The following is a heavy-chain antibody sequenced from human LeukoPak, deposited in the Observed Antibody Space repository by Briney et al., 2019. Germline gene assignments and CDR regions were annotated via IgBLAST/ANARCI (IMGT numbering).Heavy chain of an antibody. CDR2: ISVYNDNT. J-gene: IGHJ3*02. Sequence: ASVKVSCKAFGYTFSGYGVSWVRQVPGQGLEWMGWISVYNDNTNYAQNLQGRVTMTTDTSTSTAYMELRSLRSDDTAVYYCARDVASYRRHDALDMWGQGTVVTVSS. CDR1: GYTFSGYG. D-gene: IGHD1-26*01. CDR3: ARDVASYRRHDALDM. V-gene: IGHV1-18*01.